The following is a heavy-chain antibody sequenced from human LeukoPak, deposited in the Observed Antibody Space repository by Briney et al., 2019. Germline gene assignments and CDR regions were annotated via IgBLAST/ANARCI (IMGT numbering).Heavy chain of an antibody. CDR1: GYTFTSYD. Sequence: ASVKVSCKASGYTFTSYDINWVRQATGQGLEWMGWMNPNSGNTGYAQKFQGRVTMTRNTSISTAYMELSSLRSEDTAVYYCARGPTPVVVAATDAFDIWGQGTMVTVSS. CDR3: ARGPTPVVVAATDAFDI. D-gene: IGHD2-15*01. CDR2: MNPNSGNT. J-gene: IGHJ3*02. V-gene: IGHV1-8*01.